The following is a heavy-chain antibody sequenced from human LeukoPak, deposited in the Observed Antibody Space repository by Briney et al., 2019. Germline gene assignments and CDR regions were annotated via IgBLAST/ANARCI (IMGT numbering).Heavy chain of an antibody. CDR2: TYFRSTWYN. V-gene: IGHV6-1*01. J-gene: IGHJ4*02. Sequence: SHTPSLTCAISGDSVSSNSAAWNWIRQSPSRGLEWLGRTYFRSTWYNEYAVSVKSRISINPDTSKNQFSLQLNSVTPEDTAVYYCARGDTFDYWGQGTLVTVSS. CDR1: GDSVSSNSAA. D-gene: IGHD3-9*01. CDR3: ARGDTFDY.